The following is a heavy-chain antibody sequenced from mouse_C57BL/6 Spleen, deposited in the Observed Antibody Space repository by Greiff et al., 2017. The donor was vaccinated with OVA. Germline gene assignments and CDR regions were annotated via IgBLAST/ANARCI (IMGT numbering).Heavy chain of an antibody. V-gene: IGHV1-50*01. CDR2: IDPSDSYT. D-gene: IGHD2-1*01. CDR1: GYTFTSYW. J-gene: IGHJ4*01. CDR3: ARRDGNLRAKDY. Sequence: QVQLQQPGAELVKPGASVKLSCKASGYTFTSYWMQWVKQRPGQGLEWIGEIDPSDSYTNYNQKFKGKATLTVETSSSTAYTQLSSLTSEDSAVYYCARRDGNLRAKDYWGQGTSVTVSS.